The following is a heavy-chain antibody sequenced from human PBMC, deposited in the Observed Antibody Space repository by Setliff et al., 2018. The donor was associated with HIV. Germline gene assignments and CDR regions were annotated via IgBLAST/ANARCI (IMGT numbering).Heavy chain of an antibody. CDR2: INHSGNT. D-gene: IGHD3-10*01. J-gene: IGHJ4*02. CDR3: ARGLLPGHYYGSGSYYRGLRSGYFDY. Sequence: PSETLSLTCAVYGGSFSGYYWSWIRQPPGKGLECIGEINHSGNTKYNPSLKSRVTISVDISKNQLSLKLSSVTAADRAIYYCARGLLPGHYYGSGSYYRGLRSGYFDYWGQGTLVT. CDR1: GGSFSGYY. V-gene: IGHV4-34*01.